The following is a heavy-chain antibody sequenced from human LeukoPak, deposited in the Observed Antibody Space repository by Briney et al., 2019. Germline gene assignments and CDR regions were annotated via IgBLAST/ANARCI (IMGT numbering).Heavy chain of an antibody. Sequence: GGSLRLSCAAPGFTFSSYWMHWVRQAPGKGLVWVSRINSDGSSTSYADSVKGRFTISRDNAKNTLYLQMNSLRAEDTAVYYCAHTRGGRYYDFWSGHYYYYGMDVWGQGTTVTVSS. CDR2: INSDGSST. CDR3: AHTRGGRYYDFWSGHYYYYGMDV. V-gene: IGHV3-74*01. J-gene: IGHJ6*02. CDR1: GFTFSSYW. D-gene: IGHD3-3*01.